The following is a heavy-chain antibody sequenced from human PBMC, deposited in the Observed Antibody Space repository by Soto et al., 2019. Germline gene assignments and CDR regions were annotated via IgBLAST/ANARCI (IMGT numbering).Heavy chain of an antibody. CDR2: ISAYNGNT. D-gene: IGHD4-17*01. Sequence: GASVKVSCKASGYTFTSYGISWVRQAPGQGLEWMGWISAYNGNTNYAQKLQGRVTMTTDTSTSTAYMELRSLRSDDTALYYCARDLVEVGDPDAFDIWGQGTMVTVS. CDR3: ARDLVEVGDPDAFDI. CDR1: GYTFTSYG. J-gene: IGHJ3*02. V-gene: IGHV1-18*01.